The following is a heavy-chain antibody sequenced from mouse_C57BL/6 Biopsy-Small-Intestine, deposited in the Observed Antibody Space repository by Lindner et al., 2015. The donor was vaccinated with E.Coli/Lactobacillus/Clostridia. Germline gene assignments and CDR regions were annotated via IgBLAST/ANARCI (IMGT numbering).Heavy chain of an antibody. J-gene: IGHJ2*01. CDR1: GYTFTTYW. Sequence: VQLQESGAELAKPGASVKMSCKASGYTFTTYWMNWVKQRPGQGLAWIGYIDPYNGATSYNQKFKGKATLTVDKSSSTAYMQLNSLTSEDSAVYYCARSRDYDYPDYWGQGTTLTVSS. V-gene: IGHV1-7*01. CDR3: ARSRDYDYPDY. CDR2: IDPYNGAT. D-gene: IGHD2-4*01.